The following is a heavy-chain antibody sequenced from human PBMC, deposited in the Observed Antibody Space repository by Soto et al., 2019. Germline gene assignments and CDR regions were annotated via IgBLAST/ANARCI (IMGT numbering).Heavy chain of an antibody. CDR2: FDPEDGET. Sequence: ASVKVSCKVSGYTLTELSMHWVRQAPGKGLEWMGGFDPEDGETIYAQKFQGRVTMTEDTSTDTAYMELSSLRSEDTAVYYCATVYRVFGVAYYYYYYGMDVWGQGTTVTAP. J-gene: IGHJ6*02. CDR3: ATVYRVFGVAYYYYYYGMDV. CDR1: GYTLTELS. D-gene: IGHD3-3*01. V-gene: IGHV1-24*01.